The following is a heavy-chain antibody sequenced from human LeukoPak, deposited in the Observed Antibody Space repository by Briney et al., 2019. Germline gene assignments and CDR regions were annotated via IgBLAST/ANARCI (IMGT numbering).Heavy chain of an antibody. CDR3: ARGKKGIQLWLLSAFDI. J-gene: IGHJ3*02. CDR2: IYSGGST. D-gene: IGHD5-18*01. CDR1: GFTVSSNY. Sequence: GGSLRLSCAASGFTVSSNYMSWVRQAPGKGLEWVSVIYSGGSTYYADSVKGRFTISRDNSKNTLYLQMNSLRAEDTAVYYCARGKKGIQLWLLSAFDIWGQGTMVTVSS. V-gene: IGHV3-53*01.